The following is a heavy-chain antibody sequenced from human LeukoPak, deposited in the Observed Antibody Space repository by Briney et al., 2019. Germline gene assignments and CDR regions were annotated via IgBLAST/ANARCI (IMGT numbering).Heavy chain of an antibody. J-gene: IGHJ4*02. Sequence: SETLSLTCTVSGGSISSSSYYWGWIRQPPGKGLEWIGSIYYSGSTYYNPSLKSRVTISVDTSKNQFSLNLSSVTAADTAVYYCARLYYDSSGYFQICYFDYWGQGTLVTVSS. CDR1: GGSISSSSYY. D-gene: IGHD3-22*01. V-gene: IGHV4-39*01. CDR2: IYYSGST. CDR3: ARLYYDSSGYFQICYFDY.